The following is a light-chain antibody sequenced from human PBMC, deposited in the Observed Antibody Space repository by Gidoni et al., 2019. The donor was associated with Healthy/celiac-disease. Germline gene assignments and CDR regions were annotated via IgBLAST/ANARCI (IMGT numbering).Light chain of an antibody. CDR3: QQYYSTPQT. Sequence: DIVMTQSPDSLAVSLGERATINCKSSQSVLYSSNNKNYLAWYLQKPGQPPKLLIYWASTRESGVPDRFSCSGSGTDFTLTISSLQAEDVAVYYCQQYYSTPQTFGQGTKVEIK. CDR2: WAS. J-gene: IGKJ1*01. CDR1: QSVLYSSNNKNY. V-gene: IGKV4-1*01.